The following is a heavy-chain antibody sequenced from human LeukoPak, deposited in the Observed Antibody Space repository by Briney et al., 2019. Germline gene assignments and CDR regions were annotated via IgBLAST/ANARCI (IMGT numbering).Heavy chain of an antibody. V-gene: IGHV3-30*03. Sequence: GGSLRLSCAASGFTFNSYGMHWVRRAPGKGLEWVAVISYDGSNKYYADSVKGRFTISRDNSKNTLYLQMNSLRAEDTAVYYCSCPAYGSGSYFEPDYWGQGTLVTVSS. CDR2: ISYDGSNK. CDR3: SCPAYGSGSYFEPDY. CDR1: GFTFNSYG. D-gene: IGHD3-10*01. J-gene: IGHJ4*02.